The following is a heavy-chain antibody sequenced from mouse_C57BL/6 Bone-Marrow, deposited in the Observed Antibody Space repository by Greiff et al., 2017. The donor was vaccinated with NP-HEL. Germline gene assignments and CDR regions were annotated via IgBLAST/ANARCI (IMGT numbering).Heavy chain of an antibody. CDR1: GYTFTNYW. Sequence: QVQLKQSGAELVRPGTSVKMSCKASGYTFTNYWIGWAKQRPGHGLEWIGDIYPGGGYTNYNEKFKGKATLTADKSSSTAYMQFSSLTSEDSAIYYCARRGEDYGSSPWFAYWGQGTLVTVSA. CDR2: IYPGGGYT. J-gene: IGHJ3*01. D-gene: IGHD1-1*01. CDR3: ARRGEDYGSSPWFAY. V-gene: IGHV1-63*01.